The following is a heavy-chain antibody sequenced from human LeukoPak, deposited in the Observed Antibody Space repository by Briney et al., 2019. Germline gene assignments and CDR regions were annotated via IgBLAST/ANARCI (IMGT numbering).Heavy chain of an antibody. CDR1: GGTFSSYA. CDR2: IIPIFGTA. J-gene: IGHJ6*03. D-gene: IGHD5-18*01. CDR3: ARSRTAMGHYYYYMDV. Sequence: GASAKVSCKASGGTFSSYAISWVRQAPGQGLEWMGGIIPIFGTANYAQKFQGRVTITADESTSTAYMELSSLRSEDTAVYYCARSRTAMGHYYYYMDVWGKGTTVTVSS. V-gene: IGHV1-69*13.